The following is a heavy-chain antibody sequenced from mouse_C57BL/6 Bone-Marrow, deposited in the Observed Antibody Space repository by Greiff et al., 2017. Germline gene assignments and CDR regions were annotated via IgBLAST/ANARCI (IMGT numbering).Heavy chain of an antibody. D-gene: IGHD1-1*01. V-gene: IGHV5-16*01. CDR3: ARDSHYGRGTYAMDY. J-gene: IGHJ4*01. Sequence: EVKLVESEGGLVQPGSSMKLSCTASGFTFGDYYMAWVRQVPEKGLEWVANINYDGSSTYYLDSLKSRFIISRDNAKNILYLQMSSLKSEDTATYYCARDSHYGRGTYAMDYWGQGTSVTVSS. CDR1: GFTFGDYY. CDR2: INYDGSST.